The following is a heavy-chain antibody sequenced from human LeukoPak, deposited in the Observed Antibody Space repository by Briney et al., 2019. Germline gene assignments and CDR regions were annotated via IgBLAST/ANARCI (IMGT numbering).Heavy chain of an antibody. CDR2: INAGNGDT. CDR1: GYTFITYA. Sequence: ASVKVSCKASGYTFITYAMHWVRQAPGQRLEWMGWINAGNGDTKYSQKFHGRVIFTRDTSANTAYMELSSLRSEDTAVHYCARSCSGGSCYPSPLDYWGQGSLVTVSS. CDR3: ARSCSGGSCYPSPLDY. D-gene: IGHD2-15*01. J-gene: IGHJ4*02. V-gene: IGHV1-3*01.